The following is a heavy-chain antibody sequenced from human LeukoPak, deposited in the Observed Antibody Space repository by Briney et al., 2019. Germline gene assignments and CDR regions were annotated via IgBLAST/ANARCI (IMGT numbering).Heavy chain of an antibody. J-gene: IGHJ3*02. V-gene: IGHV2-5*02. D-gene: IGHD5-24*01. CDR3: AHILEMATINGAFDI. CDR2: LYWDDDK. Sequence: ESGPTLVNPTQTLTLTCTFSGFSLSTSGVGVGWIRQPPGKALEWLALLYWDDDKRYSPSLKSRLTITKATSKNQVVLTMTNMYPLDTATYYCAHILEMATINGAFDIWGQGTMVTVSS. CDR1: GFSLSTSGVG.